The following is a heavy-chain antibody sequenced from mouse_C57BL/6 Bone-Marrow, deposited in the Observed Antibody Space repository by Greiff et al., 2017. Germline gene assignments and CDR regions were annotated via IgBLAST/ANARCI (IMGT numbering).Heavy chain of an antibody. CDR2: IYPGGGYT. Sequence: LQESGAELVRPGTSVKMSCKASGYTFTNYWIGWAKQRPGHGLEWIGDIYPGGGYTNYNEKFKGKATLTADKSSSTAYMQFSSLTSEDSAIYYCARAPNWVYFDYWGQGTTLTVSS. V-gene: IGHV1-63*01. CDR1: GYTFTNYW. CDR3: ARAPNWVYFDY. J-gene: IGHJ2*01. D-gene: IGHD4-1*01.